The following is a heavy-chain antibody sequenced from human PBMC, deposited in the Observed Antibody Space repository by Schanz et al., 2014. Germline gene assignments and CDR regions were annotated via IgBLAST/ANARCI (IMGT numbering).Heavy chain of an antibody. J-gene: IGHJ4*02. Sequence: VHLLESGGGLVQPGGSLRLSCVASGFAFSSFAMTWVRQAPGRGLEWVSSISTSGTYMYIADSLKGRLTISRDDAKRSIYQQMNILRAENAAVYSCAGGRTLDYFEDWGQGALVTVSS. V-gene: IGHV3-21*01. CDR3: AGGRTLDYFED. CDR1: GFAFSSFA. CDR2: ISTSGTYM.